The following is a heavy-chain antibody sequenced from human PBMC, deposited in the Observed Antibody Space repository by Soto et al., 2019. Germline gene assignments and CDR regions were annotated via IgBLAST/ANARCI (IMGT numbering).Heavy chain of an antibody. CDR2: IYYSGST. V-gene: IGHV4-39*01. CDR1: GGSISSSSYY. Sequence: QLQLQESGPGLVKPSETLSLTCTVSGGSISSSSYYWGWVRQPPGKGLEWIGSIYYSGSTYYNPSLKSRVTISVDTSKNQFSLKLSSVTAADTAVYYCASFQIPNSIAGYYFDYWGQGTLVTVSS. J-gene: IGHJ4*02. CDR3: ASFQIPNSIAGYYFDY. D-gene: IGHD6-6*01.